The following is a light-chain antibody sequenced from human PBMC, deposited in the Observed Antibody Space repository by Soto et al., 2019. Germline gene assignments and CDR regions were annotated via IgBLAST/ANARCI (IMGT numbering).Light chain of an antibody. CDR3: QQYGSSPT. CDR2: GVS. J-gene: IGKJ1*01. Sequence: EIVMTQSPAILSLSPGETATLSCRASKSVNTKCLAWYQQKPGQPPRLLIYGVSSRATGIPDRFSGSGSGTDFILTISRVEPEDFAVYYCQQYGSSPTFGQGTKVDIK. V-gene: IGKV3-20*01. CDR1: KSVNTKC.